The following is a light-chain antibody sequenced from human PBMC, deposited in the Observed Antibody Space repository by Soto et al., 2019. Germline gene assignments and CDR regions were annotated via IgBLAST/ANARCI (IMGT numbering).Light chain of an antibody. CDR2: GAS. CDR1: QSVSSSY. V-gene: IGKV3-20*01. J-gene: IGKJ2*01. Sequence: EIVLTQSPGTLSLSPGERATLSCRASQSVSSSYLAWYQQKPGQAPRPLIYGASSRATGIPDRFSGSGSGTDFTLTISRLEPDDLAVYYCLQYGSSPYTFGQGTKLEIK. CDR3: LQYGSSPYT.